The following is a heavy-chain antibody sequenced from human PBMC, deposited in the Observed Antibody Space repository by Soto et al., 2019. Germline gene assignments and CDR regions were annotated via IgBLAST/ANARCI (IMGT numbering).Heavy chain of an antibody. J-gene: IGHJ5*02. Sequence: EEQLVESGGGLAQPGGSLRLSCVASGFTFTTYWMSWVRQAPGKGLEWVANIRQDGGAQYYVDSVKGRFTISRDNAKNSVYLQMHSLRVEDTAVYYCVRGGHGSGSYLGSSWGQGILVTVSS. CDR3: VRGGHGSGSYLGSS. V-gene: IGHV3-7*03. D-gene: IGHD3-10*01. CDR1: GFTFTTYW. CDR2: IRQDGGAQ.